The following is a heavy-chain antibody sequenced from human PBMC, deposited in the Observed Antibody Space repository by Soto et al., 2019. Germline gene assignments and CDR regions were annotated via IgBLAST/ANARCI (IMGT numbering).Heavy chain of an antibody. Sequence: QVQLVQSGTEVKKPGSSVNVSCKASGGTFSNDVFTWVRRAPGQGLEWMGRVIPILDVANYAQKFRDRVTITADKSTSTAYMELNSLRSEDTAVYYCARETCSGGNCYCDYWGQGTLVTVSS. V-gene: IGHV1-69*04. CDR3: ARETCSGGNCYCDY. D-gene: IGHD2-15*01. J-gene: IGHJ4*02. CDR2: VIPILDVA. CDR1: GGTFSNDV.